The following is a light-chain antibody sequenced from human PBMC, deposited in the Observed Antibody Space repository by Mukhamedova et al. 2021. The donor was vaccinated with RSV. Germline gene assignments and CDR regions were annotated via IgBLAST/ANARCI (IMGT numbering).Light chain of an antibody. CDR3: STWDYSLRSWV. V-gene: IGLV1-50*01. J-gene: IGLJ3*02. Sequence: RAAGAPDRFSASKSATTASLTISGLQPEDEADYFCSTWDYSLRSWVFGGGSKLTVL.